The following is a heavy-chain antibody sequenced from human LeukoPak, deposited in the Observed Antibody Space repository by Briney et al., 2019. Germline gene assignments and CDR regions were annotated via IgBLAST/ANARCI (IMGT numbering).Heavy chain of an antibody. Sequence: GGSLRLSCAASGFTVSSNYMSWVRQAPGKGLEWVSVIYSGGSTYYADSVKGRFTISRDNSKNTLYLQMNSLRAEDTAVYYCARAVLNPSNSYYYYYYMDVWGKGTTVTVSS. CDR3: ARAVLNPSNSYYYYYYMDV. V-gene: IGHV3-53*01. J-gene: IGHJ6*03. CDR1: GFTVSSNY. CDR2: IYSGGST. D-gene: IGHD4-11*01.